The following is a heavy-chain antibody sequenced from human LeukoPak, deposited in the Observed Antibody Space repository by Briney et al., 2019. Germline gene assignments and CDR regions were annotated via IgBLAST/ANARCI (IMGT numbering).Heavy chain of an antibody. Sequence: SQTLSLTCSVSGGSISSGDYYWSWIRQPPGKGLEWIGYIYYSGTTYYNPSLKSRVTISVDKSKNQFSLNLNSVTAADTAVYYCARVDCTGGGCYSRFDYWGQGTLVTVSS. J-gene: IGHJ4*02. CDR1: GGSISSGDYY. V-gene: IGHV4-30-4*01. D-gene: IGHD2-15*01. CDR2: IYYSGTT. CDR3: ARVDCTGGGCYSRFDY.